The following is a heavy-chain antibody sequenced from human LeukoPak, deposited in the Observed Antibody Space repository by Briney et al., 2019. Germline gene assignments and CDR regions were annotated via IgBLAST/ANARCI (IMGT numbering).Heavy chain of an antibody. V-gene: IGHV3-30*02. CDR1: GFTFSSYA. CDR2: IWYGGSNK. Sequence: GGSLRLSCAASGFTFSSYAMSWVRQAPGKGLEWVAVIWYGGSNKYYADSVKGRFTISRDNSKNTLYLQMNSLRAEDTAVYYCAKDKAKGQDAFDIWGQGTMVTVSS. J-gene: IGHJ3*02. CDR3: AKDKAKGQDAFDI.